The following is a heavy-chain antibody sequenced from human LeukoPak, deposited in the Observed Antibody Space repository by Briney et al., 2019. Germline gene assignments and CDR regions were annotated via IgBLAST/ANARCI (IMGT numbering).Heavy chain of an antibody. Sequence: PSETLSLTCAVSGGSISSGGYSWSWIRQPPGKGLEWIGYIYHSGSTYYNPSLKSRVTISVDRSKNQFSLKLSSVTAADTAVYYCARPNTYTGPYWYFDLWGRGTLVTVSS. CDR2: IYHSGST. CDR1: GGSISSGGYS. V-gene: IGHV4-30-2*01. CDR3: ARPNTYTGPYWYFDL. D-gene: IGHD1-26*01. J-gene: IGHJ2*01.